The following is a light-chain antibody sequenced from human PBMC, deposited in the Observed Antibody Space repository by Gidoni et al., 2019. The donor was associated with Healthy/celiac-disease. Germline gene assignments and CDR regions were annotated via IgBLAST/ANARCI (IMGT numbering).Light chain of an antibody. CDR1: SSDVGGYNY. Sequence: QSALTHPASVSGSPGQSITISCTGTSSDVGGYNYVSWYQQHPGKAPKLMIYEVSNRPSGVSNRFSGSKSGNTASLTISGLQAEDEADYYCSSYTSSSSRDVVFGGGTKLTVL. CDR2: EVS. CDR3: SSYTSSSSRDVV. J-gene: IGLJ2*01. V-gene: IGLV2-14*01.